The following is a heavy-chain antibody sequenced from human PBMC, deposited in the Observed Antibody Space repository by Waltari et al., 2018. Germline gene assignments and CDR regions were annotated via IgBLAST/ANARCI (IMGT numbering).Heavy chain of an antibody. J-gene: IGHJ5*02. CDR1: GGSISSGGYY. V-gene: IGHV4-31*01. Sequence: QVQLQESGPGLVKPSQTLSLTCTVSGGSISSGGYYWSWIRQHTGKGLEWIGYIYYSGSTYYNPSLKSLVTISVDTSKNQFSLKLSSVTAADTAVYYCARGLLRFLEWGPGWFDPWGQGTLVTVSS. D-gene: IGHD3-3*01. CDR3: ARGLLRFLEWGPGWFDP. CDR2: IYYSGST.